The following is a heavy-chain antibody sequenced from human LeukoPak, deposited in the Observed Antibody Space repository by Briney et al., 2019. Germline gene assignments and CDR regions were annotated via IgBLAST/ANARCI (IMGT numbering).Heavy chain of an antibody. CDR1: GFTFSAYS. CDR2: ISSRSNNI. Sequence: PGRSLRLSCAASGFTFSAYSMNWVRQVPGKGLEWLSYISSRSNNIHYADSVKGRFTISRDSAKNSLYLQMNSLRDGDTAVYYCAREDRSIKYDSTRDAFDIWGQGTMVTVSS. D-gene: IGHD3-22*01. CDR3: AREDRSIKYDSTRDAFDI. J-gene: IGHJ3*02. V-gene: IGHV3-48*02.